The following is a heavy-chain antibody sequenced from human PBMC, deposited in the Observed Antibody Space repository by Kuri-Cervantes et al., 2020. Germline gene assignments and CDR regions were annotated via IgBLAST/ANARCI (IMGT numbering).Heavy chain of an antibody. D-gene: IGHD6-19*01. CDR3: ARAQWLKGVGDY. CDR2: MNPNSGNT. Sequence: ASVKVSCKASGYTFTSYDINWVRQATGQGLEWMGWMNPNSGNTGYAQKFQGRVTMTRNTSISTAYMELSSLRSEDTAVYYCARAQWLKGVGDYRGQGTLVTVSS. CDR1: GYTFTSYD. J-gene: IGHJ4*02. V-gene: IGHV1-8*01.